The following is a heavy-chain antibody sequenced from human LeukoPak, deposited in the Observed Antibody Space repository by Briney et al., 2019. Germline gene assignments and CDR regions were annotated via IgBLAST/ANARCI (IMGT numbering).Heavy chain of an antibody. CDR2: INPNSGGT. D-gene: IGHD3-3*01. CDR3: ARDSQYYDFWSGYSHFYYYYYGMDV. Sequence: ASVKVSCKASGYTFTGYYMHWVRQAPGQGLEWMGWINPNSGGTNYAQKFQGRVTMTRDTSISTAYMELSRLRSDDTAVYYCARDSQYYDFWSGYSHFYYYYYGMDVWGQGTTVTVSS. J-gene: IGHJ6*02. CDR1: GYTFTGYY. V-gene: IGHV1-2*02.